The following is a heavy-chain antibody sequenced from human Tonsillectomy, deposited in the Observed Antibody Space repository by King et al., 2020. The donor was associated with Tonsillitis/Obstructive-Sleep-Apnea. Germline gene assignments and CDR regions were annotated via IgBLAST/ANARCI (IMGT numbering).Heavy chain of an antibody. V-gene: IGHV5-51*01. CDR3: ARQEVMGGYENSYYLDV. CDR1: GYSFTNYW. D-gene: IGHD5-12*01. J-gene: IGHJ6*03. Sequence: QLVQSGAEVKKPGESLKISCKGSGYSFTNYWIGWVRQMPGKGLEWMGIIYPGDSDTIYSPSFQDQVTISADKSISAAYLQWSSLKASDTAMYYCARQEVMGGYENSYYLDVWGKGTTVTVSS. CDR2: IYPGDSDT.